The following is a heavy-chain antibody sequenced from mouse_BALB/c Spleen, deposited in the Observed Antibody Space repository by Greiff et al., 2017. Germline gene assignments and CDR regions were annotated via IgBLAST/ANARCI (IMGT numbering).Heavy chain of an antibody. CDR1: GFTFSSFG. V-gene: IGHV5-17*02. CDR3: ASRGDDYDTFAY. Sequence: EVMLVESGGGLVQPGGSRKLSCAASGFTFSSFGMHWVRQAPEKGLEWVAYISSGSSTIYYADTVKGRFTITRDNPKNTLFLQMTSLRSEDTAMYYCASRGDDYDTFAYWGQGTLVTVSA. CDR2: ISSGSSTI. D-gene: IGHD2-4*01. J-gene: IGHJ3*01.